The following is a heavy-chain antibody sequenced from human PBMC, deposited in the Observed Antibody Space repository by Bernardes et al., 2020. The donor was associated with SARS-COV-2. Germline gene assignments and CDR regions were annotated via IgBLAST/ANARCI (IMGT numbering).Heavy chain of an antibody. CDR1: LVSLSSHTY. J-gene: IGHJ4*02. CDR2: IHHSGST. D-gene: IGHD2-2*02. V-gene: IGHV4-4*02. Sequence: ESPSLTCDDSLVSLSSHTYWTWVRQPPGKGLEWTEEIHHSGSTNSTPTLQSRVTISLDKSKNQVSLEVRSVSAADTAVYYCAKEGGYRLDYWGQGTPVTVSS. CDR3: AKEGGYRLDY.